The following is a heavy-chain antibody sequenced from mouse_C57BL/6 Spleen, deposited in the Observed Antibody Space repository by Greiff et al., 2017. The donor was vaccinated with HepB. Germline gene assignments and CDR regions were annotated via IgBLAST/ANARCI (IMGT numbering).Heavy chain of an antibody. D-gene: IGHD1-1*01. CDR2: INPSNGGT. Sequence: QVQLQQSGTELVKPGASAKPSGKASGYTFTSYWMHWVKQRPAQGLERIGNINPSNGGTNDNEKFKSKATRTVDRSSSTADMQLSSLTSEDSAVDYGARDDYSGSSPAWSAYWGQGTLVTVTA. CDR3: ARDDYSGSSPAWSAY. J-gene: IGHJ3*01. CDR1: GYTFTSYW. V-gene: IGHV1-53*01.